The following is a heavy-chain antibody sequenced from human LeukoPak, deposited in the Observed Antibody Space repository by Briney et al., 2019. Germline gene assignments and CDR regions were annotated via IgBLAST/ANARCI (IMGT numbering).Heavy chain of an antibody. CDR1: GYTFTNYA. CDR2: INAANGHT. J-gene: IGHJ5*02. V-gene: IGHV1-3*03. CDR3: ARRRSFRRYCSSTSCYAGMSRFDP. D-gene: IGHD2-2*01. Sequence: ASVKVSCKASGYTFTNYAIRWVRQAPGQRFEWMGWINAANGHTKYSQEFQDRITITRDTSATTAYMELSSLRSEDTAVYYCARRRSFRRYCSSTSCYAGMSRFDPWGQGTLVTVSS.